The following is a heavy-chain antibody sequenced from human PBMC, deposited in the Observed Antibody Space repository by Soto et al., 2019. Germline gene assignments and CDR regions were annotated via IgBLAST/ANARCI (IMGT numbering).Heavy chain of an antibody. V-gene: IGHV4-39*01. J-gene: IGHJ4*02. CDR3: AGQHKYSYGPGYFDY. CDR1: GGSINSSSYF. D-gene: IGHD5-18*01. Sequence: SETLSLTCSVSGGSINSSSYFWGWVRQPPGKGLEWIGSIYYSGSTYYNPSLKSRVTISVDTSKNQFSLKLSSVTAADTAVYYCAGQHKYSYGPGYFDYWGQGTLVTVSS. CDR2: IYYSGST.